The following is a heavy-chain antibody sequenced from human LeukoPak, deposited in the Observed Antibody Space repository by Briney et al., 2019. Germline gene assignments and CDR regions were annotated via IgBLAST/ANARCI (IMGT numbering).Heavy chain of an antibody. Sequence: GGSLRLSCAASGFTFSSYAMSWVRQAPGKGLEWVSAISGSGGSTYYADSVKGRFTISRHNSKNTLYLQMNSLRAEDTAVYYCAKDQYPEWPGDWFDPWGQGTLVTVSS. CDR1: GFTFSSYA. J-gene: IGHJ5*02. D-gene: IGHD2-8*02. V-gene: IGHV3-23*01. CDR2: ISGSGGST. CDR3: AKDQYPEWPGDWFDP.